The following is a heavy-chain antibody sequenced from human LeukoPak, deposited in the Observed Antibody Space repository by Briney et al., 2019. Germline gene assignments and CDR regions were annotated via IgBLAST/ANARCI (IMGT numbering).Heavy chain of an antibody. V-gene: IGHV3-21*01. CDR3: ARRPCSGGSRLGFDY. CDR1: GFTFSSYS. Sequence: PGGSLRLSCAASGFTFSSYSMNWVRQAPGKGLEWVSSISSSSSYIYYADSVKGRFTISRDNAKNSLYLQMNSLRAEDTAVYYCARRPCSGGSRLGFDYWGQGTLVTVSS. D-gene: IGHD2-15*01. CDR2: ISSSSSYI. J-gene: IGHJ4*02.